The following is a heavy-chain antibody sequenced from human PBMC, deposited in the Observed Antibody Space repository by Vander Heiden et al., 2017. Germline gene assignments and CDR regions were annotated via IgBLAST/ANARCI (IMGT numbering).Heavy chain of an antibody. Sequence: QVQLVQSGAEVKKPGSSVKVSCKASGGPFSSYAIRWVRPAPGQGLELMGGIIPILGIANYAQKFQGRVTITADKSTSTAYMELSSLRSEDTAVYYCARDKYDSSGYYYGMDVWGQGTTVTVSS. V-gene: IGHV1-69*10. CDR3: ARDKYDSSGYYYGMDV. CDR2: IIPILGIA. CDR1: GGPFSSYA. J-gene: IGHJ6*02. D-gene: IGHD3-22*01.